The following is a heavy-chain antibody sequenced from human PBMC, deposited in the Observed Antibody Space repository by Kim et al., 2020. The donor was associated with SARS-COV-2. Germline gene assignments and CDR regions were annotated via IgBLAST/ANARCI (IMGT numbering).Heavy chain of an antibody. CDR2: ISSSSSYI. V-gene: IGHV3-21*01. CDR3: ARDLWDTAMVIDY. D-gene: IGHD5-18*01. CDR1: GFTFSSYS. J-gene: IGHJ4*02. Sequence: GGSLRLSCAASGFTFSSYSMNWVRQAPGKGLEWVSSISSSSSYIYYADSVKGRFTISRDNAKNSLYLQMNSLRAEDTAVYYCARDLWDTAMVIDYWGQGSLGTVPS.